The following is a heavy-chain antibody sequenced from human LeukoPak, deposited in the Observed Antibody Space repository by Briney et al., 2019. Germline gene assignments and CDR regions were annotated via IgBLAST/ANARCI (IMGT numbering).Heavy chain of an antibody. CDR1: GFTFSSYG. Sequence: GGSLRLSCTTSGFTFSSYGMSWVRQAPGKGLEWVAGISGSGGTSYYADSVKGRFTISRDNSKNTLYLQMNSLRAEDTAVYYCGVYSSSWHDYWGQGTLVTVSS. CDR3: GVYSSSWHDY. V-gene: IGHV3-23*01. CDR2: ISGSGGTS. J-gene: IGHJ4*02. D-gene: IGHD6-13*01.